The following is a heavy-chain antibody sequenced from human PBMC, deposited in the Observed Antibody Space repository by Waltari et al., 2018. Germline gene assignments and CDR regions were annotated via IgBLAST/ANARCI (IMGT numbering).Heavy chain of an antibody. J-gene: IGHJ4*02. D-gene: IGHD6-19*01. CDR1: GYSFTNYW. V-gene: IGHV5-51*03. Sequence: EEQLVQSGAEVKKPGESLKISCKDSGYSFTNYWIAWVRQRPGEGLEWMGIIYPGDSDIRYSPSFQGQVTISADKSINTAYLQWSSLKASDTAMYYCARRKAVTDTYHFDDWGQGTLVTVSS. CDR2: IYPGDSDI. CDR3: ARRKAVTDTYHFDD.